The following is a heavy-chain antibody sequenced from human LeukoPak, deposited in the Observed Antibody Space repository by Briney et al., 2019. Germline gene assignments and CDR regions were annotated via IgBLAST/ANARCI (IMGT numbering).Heavy chain of an antibody. V-gene: IGHV3-23*01. Sequence: PGGSLRLSCAASGFSFSSYPMSWVRQAPGRGLEWVSTFSNSGGTTYYADSVKGRFTVSRDNSENMLHLQMNNLRAEDTAVYYCAKGLLLDYYYGVDVWGQGTTVTVSS. J-gene: IGHJ6*02. CDR1: GFSFSSYP. D-gene: IGHD2-8*02. CDR2: FSNSGGTT. CDR3: AKGLLLDYYYGVDV.